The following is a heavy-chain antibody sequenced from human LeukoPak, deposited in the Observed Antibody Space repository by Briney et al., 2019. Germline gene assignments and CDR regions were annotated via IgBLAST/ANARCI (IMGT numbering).Heavy chain of an antibody. Sequence: GGSLRLSCAASGFTFSSFWMSWVRQAPGKGLEWVANIKQDGSGKYYVDSVKGRFTISRDNAKNSLYLQMNSLRAEDTAVYYCARAGISGWAYYFDYWGQGTLVTVSS. V-gene: IGHV3-7*01. D-gene: IGHD3-3*02. CDR1: GFTFSSFW. CDR3: ARAGISGWAYYFDY. CDR2: IKQDGSGK. J-gene: IGHJ4*02.